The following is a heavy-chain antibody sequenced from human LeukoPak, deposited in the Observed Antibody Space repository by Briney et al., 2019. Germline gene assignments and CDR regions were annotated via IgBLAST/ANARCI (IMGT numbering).Heavy chain of an antibody. D-gene: IGHD2-2*01. V-gene: IGHV4-4*07. CDR3: ARGGANIVVVPAAIDAFDI. J-gene: IGHJ3*02. CDR1: GGSISSYY. CDR2: IYTSGST. Sequence: SETLSLTCTVSGGSISSYYWSWIRQPPGKGLEWIGRIYTSGSTNYNPSLKSRVTMSVDTSKNQFSLKLSSVTAADTAVYYCARGGANIVVVPAAIDAFDIWGQGTMVTVSS.